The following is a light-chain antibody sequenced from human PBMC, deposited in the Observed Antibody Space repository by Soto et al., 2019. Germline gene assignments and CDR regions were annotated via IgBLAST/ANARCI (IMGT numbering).Light chain of an antibody. Sequence: QSALTQPASVSGSPGQSITISCTGTSSDVGSYNLVSWYQQHPGKAPKLMIYEVSKWPLGVSNRFSGSKSGNTASLTISGLQAEDEADYYCCSYAGSSTFYVFGTGTKLTVL. V-gene: IGLV2-23*02. J-gene: IGLJ1*01. CDR3: CSYAGSSTFYV. CDR2: EVS. CDR1: SSDVGSYNL.